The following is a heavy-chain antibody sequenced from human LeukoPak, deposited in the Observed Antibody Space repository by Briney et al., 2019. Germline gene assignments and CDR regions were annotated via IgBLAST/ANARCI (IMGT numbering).Heavy chain of an antibody. CDR3: ARGEYITGTYDAFDI. CDR1: GYTFTSYG. J-gene: IGHJ3*02. CDR2: IIPIFGTA. Sequence: AASVKVSCKASGYTFTSYGISWVRQAPGQGLEWMGGIIPIFGTANYAQKFQGRVTITTDESTSTAYMELSSLRSEDTAVYYCARGEYITGTYDAFDIWGQGTMVTVSS. V-gene: IGHV1-69*05. D-gene: IGHD1-7*01.